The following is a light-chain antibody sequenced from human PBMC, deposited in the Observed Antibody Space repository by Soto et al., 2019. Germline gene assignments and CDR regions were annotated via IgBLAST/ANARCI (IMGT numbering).Light chain of an antibody. Sequence: KVVTQSPATLSASPGKRATLSCRASQSVTSNYLAWYQQKPGQAPRLLISGASSRAAGISDKFSGSGSGTDFTLTISRLEPEDFAVYFCPQYGTFPITFGQGTRLEIK. V-gene: IGKV3-20*01. J-gene: IGKJ5*01. CDR3: PQYGTFPIT. CDR1: QSVTSNY. CDR2: GAS.